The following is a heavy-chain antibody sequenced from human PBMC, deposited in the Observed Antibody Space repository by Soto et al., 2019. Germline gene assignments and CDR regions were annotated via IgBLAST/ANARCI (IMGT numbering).Heavy chain of an antibody. Sequence: GGSLRLSCTASGFTFGDYAMSWFRQAPGKGLEWVGFIRSKAYGGTTEYAASVKGRFTISRDDSKSIAYLQMNSLKTEDTAVYYCTRDHMDSGSYKEAFDIWGQGTMVTV. V-gene: IGHV3-49*03. D-gene: IGHD1-26*01. CDR3: TRDHMDSGSYKEAFDI. CDR1: GFTFGDYA. J-gene: IGHJ3*02. CDR2: IRSKAYGGTT.